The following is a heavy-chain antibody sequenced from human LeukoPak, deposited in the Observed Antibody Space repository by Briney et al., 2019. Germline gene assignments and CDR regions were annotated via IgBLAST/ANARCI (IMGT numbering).Heavy chain of an antibody. Sequence: PGGSLRLSCAASGFTVSSNYMSWVRQAPGKGLEWVSVIYSGGSTYYADSVKGRFTISRDNSKNTLYLQMNSLRAEDTALYYCAKGRGYSGYDFFDYWGQGTLVTVSS. CDR2: IYSGGST. CDR3: AKGRGYSGYDFFDY. CDR1: GFTVSSNY. D-gene: IGHD5-12*01. V-gene: IGHV3-66*01. J-gene: IGHJ4*02.